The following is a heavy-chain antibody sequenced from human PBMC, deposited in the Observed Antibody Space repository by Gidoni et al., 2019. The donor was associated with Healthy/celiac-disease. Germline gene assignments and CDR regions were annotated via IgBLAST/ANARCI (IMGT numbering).Heavy chain of an antibody. CDR1: GYRFTSYW. CDR3: ARVKYCSGGSCVYWFDP. Sequence: EVQLVQSGAEVKKPGESLRISCKGSGYRFTSYWISWVRQMPGKGLEWMGRIDPSDSYTNYSPSFQGHVTISADKSISTAYLQWSSLKASDTAMYYCARVKYCSGGSCVYWFDPWGQGTLVTVSS. V-gene: IGHV5-10-1*03. D-gene: IGHD2-15*01. J-gene: IGHJ5*02. CDR2: IDPSDSYT.